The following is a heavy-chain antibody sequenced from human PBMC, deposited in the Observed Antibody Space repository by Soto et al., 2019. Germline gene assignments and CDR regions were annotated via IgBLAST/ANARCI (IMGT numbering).Heavy chain of an antibody. J-gene: IGHJ5*02. CDR3: ARAMTTVTTSWFDL. D-gene: IGHD4-17*01. Sequence: ASVKLSCKASGYTFTSYSMHWVRQAPGQRHEWMGWINAGNGNTKYSQKFQGRVTITRDTSASTAYMELSSLRSEDTAVYYCARAMTTVTTSWFDLWGQGTLVTVSS. CDR2: INAGNGNT. CDR1: GYTFTSYS. V-gene: IGHV1-3*01.